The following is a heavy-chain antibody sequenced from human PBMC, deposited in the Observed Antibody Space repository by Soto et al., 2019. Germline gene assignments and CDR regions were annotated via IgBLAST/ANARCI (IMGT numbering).Heavy chain of an antibody. CDR2: INPSGGYT. CDR1: GYTFSSYY. D-gene: IGHD2-2*01. CDR3: ARGGGIVLVPAAKGWFDP. V-gene: IGHV1-46*03. Sequence: GASVKVSCKASGYTFSSYYMNWVRQAPGQGLEWLGIINPSGGYTTYAQRFLGRVTMTSDTSTSTVHMELGSPTSEDTAVYYCARGGGIVLVPAAKGWFDPWGQGTLVTVSS. J-gene: IGHJ5*02.